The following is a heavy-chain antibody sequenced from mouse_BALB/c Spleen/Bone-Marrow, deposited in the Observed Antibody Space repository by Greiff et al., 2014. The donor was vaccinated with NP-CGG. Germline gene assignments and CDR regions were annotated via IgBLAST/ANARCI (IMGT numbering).Heavy chain of an antibody. CDR1: GFTFSAYG. D-gene: IGHD1-1*01. Sequence: DVKLQESGGGLVQPGGSRKLSCAASGFTFSAYGMAWVRQAPGKGPEWVAFISNLAYSIYYADTVTGRFTISRENAKNTLYLEMSSLRSEDTAMYYCARDQVYYYGSSYGYFDVWGAGTTVTVSS. CDR3: ARDQVYYYGSSYGYFDV. J-gene: IGHJ1*01. V-gene: IGHV5-15*02. CDR2: ISNLAYSI.